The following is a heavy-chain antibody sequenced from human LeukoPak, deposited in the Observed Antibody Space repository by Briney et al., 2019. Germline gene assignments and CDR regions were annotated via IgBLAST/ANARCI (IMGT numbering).Heavy chain of an antibody. D-gene: IGHD6-13*01. CDR1: GFTLSSYA. J-gene: IGHJ4*02. V-gene: IGHV3-23*01. CDR3: AKQSAGSAAWYSLHYDF. CDR2: VDGGGGGT. Sequence: GGSLRLSCAASGFTLSSYAMTWVRQAPGRGLEWVLSVDGGGGGTYYADSVKGRFTISRDNSKDTLYLQMNGLRAEDTAVYFCAKQSAGSAAWYSLHYDFWGQGTLVTVSS.